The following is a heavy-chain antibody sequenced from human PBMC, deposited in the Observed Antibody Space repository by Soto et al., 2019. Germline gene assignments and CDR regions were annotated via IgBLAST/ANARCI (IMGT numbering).Heavy chain of an antibody. CDR2: ISGSGDST. CDR3: AKENIVVLTSGDFDY. CDR1: GFTISYYA. D-gene: IGHD2-21*02. Sequence: EVQLLESGGGLVQPGGSLRLSCAASGFTISYYAMSWVRQAPGKGLAWVSAISGSGDSTYYADSVKGRLTISRDNSKNTQYLQMNSLRAEDTAVYYCAKENIVVLTSGDFDYWGQGTLVSVSS. V-gene: IGHV3-23*01. J-gene: IGHJ4*02.